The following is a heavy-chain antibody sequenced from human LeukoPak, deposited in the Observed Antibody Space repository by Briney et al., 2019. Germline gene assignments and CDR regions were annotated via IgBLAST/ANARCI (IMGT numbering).Heavy chain of an antibody. J-gene: IGHJ4*02. Sequence: SETLSLTCTVSGGSISSYYWSWIRQPPGKGLEWIGYIYSSGSTNYNPSLKSRVTISVDTSKNQFSLKLSSVTAADTAVYYCARGGWLLLRGFDDWGQGTLVTVSS. D-gene: IGHD3-22*01. V-gene: IGHV4-59*01. CDR2: IYSSGST. CDR1: GGSISSYY. CDR3: ARGGWLLLRGFDD.